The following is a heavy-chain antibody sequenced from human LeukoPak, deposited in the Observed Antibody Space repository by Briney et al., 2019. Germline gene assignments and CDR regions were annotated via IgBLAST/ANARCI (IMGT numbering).Heavy chain of an antibody. D-gene: IGHD6-19*01. J-gene: IGHJ4*02. CDR3: GRKSIAVADLDY. Sequence: SETLSLTCAVYGGSFSGYYWSWIRQPPGKGLEWIGEINHSGSTNYNPSLKSRVTISVDTSKNQFSLKLSSVTAADTAVYYCGRKSIAVADLDYWGQGTLVTVSS. CDR1: GGSFSGYY. CDR2: INHSGST. V-gene: IGHV4-34*01.